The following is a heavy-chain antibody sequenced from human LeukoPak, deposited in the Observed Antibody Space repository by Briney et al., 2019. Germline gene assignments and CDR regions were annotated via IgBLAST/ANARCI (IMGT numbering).Heavy chain of an antibody. J-gene: IGHJ5*02. CDR1: VCTFIRYR. CDR2: SNRSSSYI. CDR3: ARDVASAYYYGSGSYAWFDP. V-gene: IGHV3-21*01. D-gene: IGHD3-10*01. Sequence: PGWSLTLSCPASVCTFIRYRMKWVRQAPAKGVDGVASSNRSSSYIYYADSLKDRFTIYRDNDKNSLYLKMNSLRAEDTAVYYCARDVASAYYYGSGSYAWFDPWGQGTLVTVSS.